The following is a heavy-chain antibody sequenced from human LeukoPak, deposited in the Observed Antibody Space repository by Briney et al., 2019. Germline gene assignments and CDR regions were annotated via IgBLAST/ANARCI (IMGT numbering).Heavy chain of an antibody. D-gene: IGHD6-19*01. V-gene: IGHV3-30*02. CDR3: AKDGVLAGRYYYYYYMDV. J-gene: IGHJ6*03. Sequence: GGSLRLSCEATGVTFNNYGMHWVRQAPGKGLEWVAFIRYDGSNKYYADSVKGRFTISRDNSKNTLYLQMNSLRAEDTAVYYCAKDGVLAGRYYYYYYMDVWGKGTTVTISS. CDR1: GVTFNNYG. CDR2: IRYDGSNK.